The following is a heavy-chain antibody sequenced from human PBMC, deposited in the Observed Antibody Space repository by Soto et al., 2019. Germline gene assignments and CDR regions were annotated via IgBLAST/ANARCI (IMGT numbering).Heavy chain of an antibody. V-gene: IGHV3-11*01. CDR1: GFTFSESY. Sequence: QVQLVESGGGLVKPGGSVRLSCAASGFTFSESYMSWVRQAPGKGLEWLSYISGSSITISHADSVKGRFTISRDNDKNSVYLQMDSLRAEDTAVYYCARFLGGIPARPFDYWGQGTLVTVSS. CDR2: ISGSSITI. CDR3: ARFLGGIPARPFDY. J-gene: IGHJ4*02. D-gene: IGHD6-6*01.